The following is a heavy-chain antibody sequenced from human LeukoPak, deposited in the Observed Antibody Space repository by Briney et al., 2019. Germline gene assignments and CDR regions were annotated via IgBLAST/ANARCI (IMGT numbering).Heavy chain of an antibody. CDR1: GFTLSDAW. CDR3: SQLSRGF. D-gene: IGHD3-22*01. J-gene: IGHJ4*02. V-gene: IGHV3-15*01. CDR2: IKPKSEGGTT. Sequence: GGSLRLSCVASGFTLSDAWMSWVRQAPGRGLECVGRIKPKSEGGTTDYTEPRNDRFPVSRDDSKNTMYLEMNNLKTEDTGLYYCSQLSRGFWGQGTQVTVSS.